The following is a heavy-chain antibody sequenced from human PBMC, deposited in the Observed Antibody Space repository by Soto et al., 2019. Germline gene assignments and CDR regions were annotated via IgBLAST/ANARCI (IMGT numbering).Heavy chain of an antibody. V-gene: IGHV4-59*08. CDR3: ARRYGGAFDI. J-gene: IGHJ3*02. CDR2: IYYSGST. D-gene: IGHD3-10*01. Sequence: QVQLQASGPGLVKPSETLSLTCTVSGGSISSYYWSWIRQPPGKGLEWIGYIYYSGSTNSNPSLKSRVTISVDTSKNQFALKLSSVTAADTAGYYCARRYGGAFDIWGQGTMVTVAS. CDR1: GGSISSYY.